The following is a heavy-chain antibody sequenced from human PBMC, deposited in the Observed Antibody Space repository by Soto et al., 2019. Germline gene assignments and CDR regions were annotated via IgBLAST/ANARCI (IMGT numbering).Heavy chain of an antibody. V-gene: IGHV1-69*06. CDR1: GGTFSSYA. CDR3: ARGRGSLSRYYYYYYGMDV. D-gene: IGHD6-6*01. CDR2: IIPIFGTA. Sequence: AVKVSCKASGGTFSSYAISWVRQAPGQGLEWMGGIIPIFGTANYAQKFQGRVTITADKSTSTAYMELSSLRSEDTAVYYCARGRGSLSRYYYYYYGMDVWGQGTTVTVSS. J-gene: IGHJ6*02.